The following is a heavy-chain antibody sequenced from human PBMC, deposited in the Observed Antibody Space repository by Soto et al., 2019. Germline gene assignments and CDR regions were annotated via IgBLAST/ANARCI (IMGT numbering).Heavy chain of an antibody. D-gene: IGHD2-15*01. CDR3: ANDLLDIVVVVAATSSFDY. V-gene: IGHV3-30*18. CDR2: ISYDGSNK. Sequence: QVQLVESGGGVVQPGRSLRLSCAASGFTFSSYGMHWVRQAPGKGLEWVAVISYDGSNKYYADSVKGRFTISRDNSKNTLYLQMNSLRAEDTAVYYCANDLLDIVVVVAATSSFDYWGQGTLATVSS. CDR1: GFTFSSYG. J-gene: IGHJ4*02.